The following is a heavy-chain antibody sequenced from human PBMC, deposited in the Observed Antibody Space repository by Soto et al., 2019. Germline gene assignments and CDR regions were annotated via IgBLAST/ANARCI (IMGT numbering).Heavy chain of an antibody. D-gene: IGHD1-1*01. CDR3: AKGVLHYFDY. CDR1: GFTFSSYG. V-gene: IGHV3-30*18. Sequence: PVGSLRLSCAASGFTFSSYGMHWVRQAPGKGLEWVAVISYDGSNKYYADSVKGRFTISRDNSKNTLYLQMNSLRAEDTAVYYCAKGVLHYFDYWGQGTLVTVSS. CDR2: ISYDGSNK. J-gene: IGHJ4*02.